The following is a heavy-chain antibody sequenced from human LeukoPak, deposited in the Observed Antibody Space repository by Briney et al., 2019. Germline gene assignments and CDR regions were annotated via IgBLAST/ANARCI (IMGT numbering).Heavy chain of an antibody. CDR2: IIPIFGTA. V-gene: IGHV1-69*13. J-gene: IGHJ4*02. CDR3: ARILRRSSSHAVDY. Sequence: GASVKVSCKASGGTFSSYAISWVRQAPGQGLEWMGGIIPIFGTANYAQKFQGRVTITADESTSTAYMELSSLRSEDTAVYYCARILRRSSSHAVDYWGQGTLVTVSS. CDR1: GGTFSSYA. D-gene: IGHD6-6*01.